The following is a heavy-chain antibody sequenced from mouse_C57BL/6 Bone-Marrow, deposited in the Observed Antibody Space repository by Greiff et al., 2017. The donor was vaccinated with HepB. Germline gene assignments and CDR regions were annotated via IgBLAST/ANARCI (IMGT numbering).Heavy chain of an antibody. D-gene: IGHD2-1*01. Sequence: EVQLVESGGGLVKPGGSLKLSCAASGFTFSSYAMSWVRQTPEKRLEWVATISDGGSYTYYPDNVKGRFTISRDNAKNNLYLQMGHLKAEDTAMYYGSKPLLDGALDYWGQGTSVTVSS. J-gene: IGHJ4*01. CDR1: GFTFSSYA. V-gene: IGHV5-4*01. CDR2: ISDGGSYT. CDR3: SKPLLDGALDY.